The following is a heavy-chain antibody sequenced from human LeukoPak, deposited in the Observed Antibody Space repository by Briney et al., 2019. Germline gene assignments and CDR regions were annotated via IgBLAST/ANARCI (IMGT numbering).Heavy chain of an antibody. Sequence: GGSLRLSYAASGFTFSRYWMTWVRQAPGKGLEWVANIKQDGSEKYSVDSVKGRFTISRDNAKNSLYLQMNSLRAEDSAVYYCARLPLTSSGYYQYHYYYYMDVWGKGTTVTVSS. CDR1: GFTFSRYW. V-gene: IGHV3-7*01. CDR2: IKQDGSEK. D-gene: IGHD3-22*01. J-gene: IGHJ6*03. CDR3: ARLPLTSSGYYQYHYYYYMDV.